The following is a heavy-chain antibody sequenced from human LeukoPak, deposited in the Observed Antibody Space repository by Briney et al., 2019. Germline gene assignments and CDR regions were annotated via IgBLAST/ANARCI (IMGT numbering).Heavy chain of an antibody. J-gene: IGHJ5*02. CDR1: RYTFTGYY. Sequence: ASVKVSCKASRYTFTGYYMHWVRQAPGQGLEWMGWINPNSGGTNYAQKFQGRVTMTRDTSISTAYMELSRLRSDDTAVYYCARSNRPQPEHAENWFDPWGQGTLVTVSS. CDR2: INPNSGGT. CDR3: ARSNRPQPEHAENWFDP. D-gene: IGHD1-14*01. V-gene: IGHV1-2*02.